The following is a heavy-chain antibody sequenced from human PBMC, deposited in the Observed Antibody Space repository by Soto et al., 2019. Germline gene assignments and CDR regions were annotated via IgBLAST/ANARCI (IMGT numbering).Heavy chain of an antibody. Sequence: SETLSLTCAVYGGSFSGYYWSWIRQPPGKRLEWIGEINHSGSTNYDPSLKSRVTISVDTSKNQFSLKLSSVTAADTAVYYCAIFTYYYDSSGYYPWYFDYWGQGTLVTVSS. V-gene: IGHV4-34*01. J-gene: IGHJ4*02. CDR1: GGSFSGYY. CDR2: INHSGST. CDR3: AIFTYYYDSSGYYPWYFDY. D-gene: IGHD3-22*01.